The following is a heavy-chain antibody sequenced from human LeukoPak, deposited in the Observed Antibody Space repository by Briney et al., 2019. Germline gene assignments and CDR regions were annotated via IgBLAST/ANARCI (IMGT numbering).Heavy chain of an antibody. CDR1: GYTFTSYA. CDR3: AGTVAAAQRWFDP. D-gene: IGHD6-13*01. CDR2: INTNAGNP. V-gene: IGHV7-4-1*02. Sequence: GASVKVSCKASGYTFTSYAMNWVRQAPGQGLEWMGWINTNAGNPTYAQGFTGRFVFSLDTSVSTAYLQISSLKAEDTAVYYCAGTVAAAQRWFDPWGQGTLVTVSS. J-gene: IGHJ5*02.